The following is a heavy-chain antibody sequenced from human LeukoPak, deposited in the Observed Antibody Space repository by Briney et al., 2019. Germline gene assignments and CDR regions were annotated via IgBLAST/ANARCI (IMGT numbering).Heavy chain of an antibody. V-gene: IGHV1-18*01. CDR1: GYTFTSYG. CDR2: ISAYNGNT. D-gene: IGHD3-10*01. J-gene: IGHJ3*02. Sequence: ASVKVSCKASGYTFTSYGISWVRQAPGQGLEWMGWISAYNGNTNYAQKLQGRVTMTTDTSTSTAYMELRSLRSDDTAVYYCARGALLWFGELLLGSFNASDIWGQGTMVTVSS. CDR3: ARGALLWFGELLLGSFNASDI.